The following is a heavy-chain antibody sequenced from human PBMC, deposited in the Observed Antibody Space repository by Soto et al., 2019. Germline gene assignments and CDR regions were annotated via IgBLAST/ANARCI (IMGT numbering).Heavy chain of an antibody. CDR1: GFTFSDYD. Sequence: QVQLVESGGGLVKPGGSLRLSCAASGFTFSDYDMSWIRQAPGKGLEWVSYISSSGSTIYYADSVKGRFTISRDNAKNSLDLQMNSLRAEDTAVYYCARERRVVTAQYYYYYYGMDVWGQGTTVTVSS. V-gene: IGHV3-11*01. J-gene: IGHJ6*02. D-gene: IGHD2-21*02. CDR3: ARERRVVTAQYYYYYYGMDV. CDR2: ISSSGSTI.